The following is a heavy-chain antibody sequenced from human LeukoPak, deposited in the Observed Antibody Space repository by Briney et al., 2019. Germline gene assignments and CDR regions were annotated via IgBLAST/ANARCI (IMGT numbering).Heavy chain of an antibody. CDR2: ISGSGGST. CDR1: GFTFSSYA. CDR3: ARGPPNYYGMDV. Sequence: GGSLRLPCAASGFTFSSYAMSWVRQAPGKGLEWVSAISGSGGSTYYADSVKGRFTISRDNSKNTLYLQMNSLRTEDTAVYYCARGPPNYYGMDVWGQGTTVTVSS. J-gene: IGHJ6*02. V-gene: IGHV3-23*01.